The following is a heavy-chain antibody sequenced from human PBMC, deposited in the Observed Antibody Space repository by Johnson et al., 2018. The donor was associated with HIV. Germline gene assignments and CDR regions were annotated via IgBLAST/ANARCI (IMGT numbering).Heavy chain of an antibody. CDR3: ARPSVIPHGGGCDV. J-gene: IGHJ3*01. CDR2: IRQDGSER. Sequence: VQLVESGGGLVKPGGSLRLSCAASGFTFSDHYMDWVRQAPGKGLEWVANIRQDGSERYYVDSVKGRFTISRDKSKSTLYLQMHSLSAEDTALYYCARPSVIPHGGGCDVWGRGTMVVVST. D-gene: IGHD2-15*01. V-gene: IGHV3-7*03. CDR1: GFTFSDHY.